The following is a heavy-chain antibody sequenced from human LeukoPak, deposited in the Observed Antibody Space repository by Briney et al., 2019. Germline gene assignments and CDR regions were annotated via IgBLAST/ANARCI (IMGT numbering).Heavy chain of an antibody. J-gene: IGHJ6*03. D-gene: IGHD3-10*01. V-gene: IGHV3-7*01. Sequence: GGSLRLSCAASGFSFSSYWMSWVRQAPGRGLEWVANMNQDGSEIYYVDSVKGRLTISRDNAKNSLYLQMNSLRAEDTGVYYCTRDFQGRFYYHVDVWGKGITVTVSS. CDR1: GFSFSSYW. CDR3: TRDFQGRFYYHVDV. CDR2: MNQDGSEI.